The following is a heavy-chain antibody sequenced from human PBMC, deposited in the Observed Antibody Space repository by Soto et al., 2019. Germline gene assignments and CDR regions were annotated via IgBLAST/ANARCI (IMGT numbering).Heavy chain of an antibody. CDR1: GYTFTSYG. V-gene: IGHV1-69*01. Sequence: SVKVSCKASGYTFTSYGISWVRQAPGQGLEWMGGISPIIGTANYAQKFQGRVTMTADESTSTAYMELSSLRSEDTAVYYCARDQVGWGQGTMVTVSS. CDR3: ARDQVG. CDR2: ISPIIGTA. J-gene: IGHJ3*01.